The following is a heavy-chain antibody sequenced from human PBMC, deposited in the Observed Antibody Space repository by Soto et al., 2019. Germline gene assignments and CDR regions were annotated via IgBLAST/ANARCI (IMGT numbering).Heavy chain of an antibody. CDR3: AKDLGSYLSPAFDY. V-gene: IGHV3-21*06. J-gene: IGHJ4*02. Sequence: GGSLRLSCAVSGFTLRTYTMNWVRQAPGKGLEWVSSISISSSDRYYADSVRGRFTISRDTAKNALYLQMNSLRADDTAVYFCAKDLGSYLSPAFDYWGLGTLVTVSS. D-gene: IGHD1-26*01. CDR2: ISISSSDR. CDR1: GFTLRTYT.